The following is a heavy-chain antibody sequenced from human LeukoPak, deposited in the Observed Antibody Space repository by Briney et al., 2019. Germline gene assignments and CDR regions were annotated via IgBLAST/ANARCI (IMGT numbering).Heavy chain of an antibody. V-gene: IGHV3-30*02. CDR3: AKSRGYNYDFDAFDV. D-gene: IGHD5-18*01. J-gene: IGHJ3*01. Sequence: PGGSLRLSCAASGFTFSSYGMDWVRQAPGKGLEWVSFIGYDGSNKYYGDSVKGRFTISRDNSMNTLYLQMNSLRAEDTVLYYCAKSRGYNYDFDAFDVWGQGTMVTVSS. CDR2: IGYDGSNK. CDR1: GFTFSSYG.